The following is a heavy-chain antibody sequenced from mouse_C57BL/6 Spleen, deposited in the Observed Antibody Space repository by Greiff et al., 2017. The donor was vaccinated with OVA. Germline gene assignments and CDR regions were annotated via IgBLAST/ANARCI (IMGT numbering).Heavy chain of an antibody. CDR2: ISSGSSTI. CDR1: GFTFSDYG. J-gene: IGHJ3*01. D-gene: IGHD4-1*01. CDR3: ARGLGRDWFAY. V-gene: IGHV5-17*01. Sequence: EVKLMESGGGLVKPGGSLKLSCAASGFTFSDYGMHWVRQAPEKGLEWVAYISSGSSTIYYADTVKGRFTISRDNAKNTLFLQMTSLRSEDTAMYYCARGLGRDWFAYWGQGTLVTVSA.